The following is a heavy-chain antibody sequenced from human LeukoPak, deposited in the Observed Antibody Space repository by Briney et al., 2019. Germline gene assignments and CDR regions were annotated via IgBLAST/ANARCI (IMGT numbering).Heavy chain of an antibody. CDR1: GYTFTSYG. CDR3: ARTDFWTLNWFDP. CDR2: ISAYNGNT. Sequence: VASVTVSCTASGYTFTSYGISWVRQAPGQGLEWMGWISAYNGNTNYAQKLQGRVTMTTDTSTSTAYMELRSLRSDDTAVYYCARTDFWTLNWFDPWGQGTLVTVSS. D-gene: IGHD3/OR15-3a*01. V-gene: IGHV1-18*01. J-gene: IGHJ5*02.